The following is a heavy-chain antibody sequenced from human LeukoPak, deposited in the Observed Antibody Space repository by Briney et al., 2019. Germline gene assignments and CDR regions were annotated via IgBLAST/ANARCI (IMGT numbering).Heavy chain of an antibody. V-gene: IGHV3-66*01. CDR2: IYSGGST. D-gene: IGHD5-12*01. CDR1: GFTVSSNY. J-gene: IGHJ4*02. Sequence: PGGSLRLSCAASGFTVSSNYMSWVRQAPGKGLEWVSVIYSGGSTYYADSVKGRFTISRDNAKKSLYLQMNSLRAEDTAVYYCARRRLQPGDYWGQGTLVTVSS. CDR3: ARRRLQPGDY.